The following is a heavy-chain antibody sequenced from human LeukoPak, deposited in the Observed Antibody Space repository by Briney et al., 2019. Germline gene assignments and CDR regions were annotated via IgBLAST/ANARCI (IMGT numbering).Heavy chain of an antibody. Sequence: SLKVSCKASGGTFSNYPITWVRQAPGQGLEWMGRISPILGIANYAQKFQGRVTITADKSTSTAYMELSSLRSEDTAVYYCARDADPPYCCGGDCWGQGTLVTVSS. D-gene: IGHD2-15*01. CDR2: ISPILGIA. CDR1: GGTFSNYP. CDR3: ARDADPPYCCGGDC. J-gene: IGHJ4*02. V-gene: IGHV1-69*04.